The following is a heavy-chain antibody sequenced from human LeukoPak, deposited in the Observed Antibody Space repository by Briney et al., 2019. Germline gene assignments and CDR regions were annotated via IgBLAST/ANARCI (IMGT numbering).Heavy chain of an antibody. J-gene: IGHJ4*02. CDR1: GFTVSSNY. CDR2: IYSGGST. D-gene: IGHD3-3*01. CDR3: ASMYYDFWSGPPRFDY. V-gene: IGHV3-66*02. Sequence: PGRSLRLSCAASGFTVSSNYMSWVRQAPGKGLEWVSVIYSGGSTYYADSVKGRFTISRDNSKNTLYLQMNSLRAEDTAVYYCASMYYDFWSGPPRFDYWGQGTLVTVSS.